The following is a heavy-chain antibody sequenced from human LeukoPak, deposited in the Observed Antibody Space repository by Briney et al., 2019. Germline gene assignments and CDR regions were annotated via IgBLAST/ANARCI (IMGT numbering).Heavy chain of an antibody. CDR2: INPSGGST. J-gene: IGHJ5*02. CDR1: GYTFTSYY. V-gene: IGHV1-46*01. Sequence: ASVKVSCKASGYTFTSYYMHWVRQAPGQGREWMGIINPSGGSTSYAQKFQGRVTMTRDMSTSTVYMELSSLRSEDTAVYYCARDLFSSGYGSGFDPWGQGTLVTVSS. CDR3: ARDLFSSGYGSGFDP. D-gene: IGHD3-22*01.